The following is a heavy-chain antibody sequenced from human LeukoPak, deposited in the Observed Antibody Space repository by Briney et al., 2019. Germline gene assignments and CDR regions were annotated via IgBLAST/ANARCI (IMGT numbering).Heavy chain of an antibody. CDR1: GFTFGGHW. D-gene: IGHD1/OR15-1a*01. J-gene: IGHJ4*02. CDR3: ATRNNLEY. Sequence: GGSLRLSCTVSGFTFGGHWMNWVRQAPGKGLEWVANIKYDGSERNYADSVEGRFTISRDNSKNSVFPQMNSLRVEDTAVYYCATRNNLEYWGRGTLVTVSS. V-gene: IGHV3-7*01. CDR2: IKYDGSER.